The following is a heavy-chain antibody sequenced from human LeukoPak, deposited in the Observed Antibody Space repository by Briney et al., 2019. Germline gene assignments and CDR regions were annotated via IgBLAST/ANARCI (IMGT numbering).Heavy chain of an antibody. CDR2: IIPILGIA. J-gene: IGHJ4*02. CDR3: ARDRPIVRCLDY. Sequence: SVKVSCKASGGTFSSYAISWVRQAPGQGLEWMGRIIPILGIANYAQKFQGRVTITADESTSTAYMELSSLRSEDTAVYYCARDRPIVRCLDYWGQGTLVTVSS. D-gene: IGHD2-8*01. V-gene: IGHV1-69*04. CDR1: GGTFSSYA.